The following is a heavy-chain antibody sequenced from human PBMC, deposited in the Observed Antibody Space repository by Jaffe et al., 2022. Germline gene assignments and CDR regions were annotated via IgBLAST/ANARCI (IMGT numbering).Heavy chain of an antibody. CDR3: ARARPDSSGYYSDY. CDR1: GFTFSSYA. Sequence: EVQLVESGGGLVQPGGSLRLSCAASGFTFSSYAMHWVRQAPGKGLEYVSAISSNGGSTYYANSVKGRFTISRDNSKNTLYLQMGSLRAEDMAVYYCARARPDSSGYYSDYWGQGTLVTVSS. CDR2: ISSNGGST. V-gene: IGHV3-64*01. J-gene: IGHJ4*02. D-gene: IGHD3-22*01.